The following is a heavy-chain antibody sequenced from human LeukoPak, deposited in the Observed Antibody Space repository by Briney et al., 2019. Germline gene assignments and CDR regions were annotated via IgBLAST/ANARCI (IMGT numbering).Heavy chain of an antibody. Sequence: PGGSLRLFCAASGFTFSSYAMSWVRQAPGKGLEWVSAISGSGGSTYYADSVKGRFTISRDSSKNTLYLQMNSLRAEDTAVYYCAKGVYYYDSSGYYYFDYWGQGTLVTVSS. CDR2: ISGSGGST. CDR3: AKGVYYYDSSGYYYFDY. J-gene: IGHJ4*02. D-gene: IGHD3-22*01. V-gene: IGHV3-23*01. CDR1: GFTFSSYA.